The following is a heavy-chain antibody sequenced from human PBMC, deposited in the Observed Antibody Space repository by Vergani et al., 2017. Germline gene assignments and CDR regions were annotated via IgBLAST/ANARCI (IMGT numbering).Heavy chain of an antibody. J-gene: IGHJ3*02. CDR2: ISGSGGST. CDR3: AKDGLYSSGWYDDAFDI. CDR1: GFTFSSYA. Sequence: EVQLLESGGGLVQPGGSLRLSCAASGFTFSSYAMSWVRQAPGKGLEWVSAISGSGGSTYYADSVKGRFTISRDNSKNTLYLQMNSLRAEDTAVYYCAKDGLYSSGWYDDAFDIWGQGTTVTVSS. V-gene: IGHV3-23*01. D-gene: IGHD6-19*01.